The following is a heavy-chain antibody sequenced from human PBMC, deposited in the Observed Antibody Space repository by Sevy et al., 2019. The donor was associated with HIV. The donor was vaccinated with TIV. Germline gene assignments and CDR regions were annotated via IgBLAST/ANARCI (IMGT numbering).Heavy chain of an antibody. CDR1: GGSISSGGYS. D-gene: IGHD3-22*01. J-gene: IGHJ3*02. Sequence: SETLSLTCAVSGGSISSGGYSWSWIRQPPGKGLEWIGYIYHSGSTYYNPSLKSRVTISVDRSKNQFSLKLSSVTAADTAVYYCARGRGGIVVAPYAFDIWGQGTMVTVSS. CDR2: IYHSGST. V-gene: IGHV4-30-2*01. CDR3: ARGRGGIVVAPYAFDI.